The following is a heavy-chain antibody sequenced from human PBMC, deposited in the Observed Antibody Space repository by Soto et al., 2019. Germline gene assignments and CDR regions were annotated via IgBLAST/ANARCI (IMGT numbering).Heavy chain of an antibody. D-gene: IGHD3-22*01. CDR2: IYYSGST. CDR1: GGSLSRHY. CDR3: AVSTGSSQYYFDS. Sequence: SETLSLTCTVSGGSLSRHYWNWIRQPPGKGLEWIGYIYYSGSTNYNPSLKSRVTISIDTSKEEFSLNLNSVAAADTAVYYCAVSTGSSQYYFDSVGQGALVTVSS. V-gene: IGHV4-59*03. J-gene: IGHJ4*02.